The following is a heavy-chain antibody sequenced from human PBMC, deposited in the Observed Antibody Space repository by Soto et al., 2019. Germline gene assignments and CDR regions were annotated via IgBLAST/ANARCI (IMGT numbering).Heavy chain of an antibody. V-gene: IGHV4-59*01. CDR3: AASKWELHWFDP. Sequence: SETLSLTCTVSGGSISSYYWSWIRQPPGKGLEWIGYIYYSGSTNYNPSLKSRVTISVDTSKNQFSLKLSSVTAADTAVYYCAASKWELHWFDPWGQGTLVTVSS. CDR1: GGSISSYY. J-gene: IGHJ5*02. CDR2: IYYSGST. D-gene: IGHD1-26*01.